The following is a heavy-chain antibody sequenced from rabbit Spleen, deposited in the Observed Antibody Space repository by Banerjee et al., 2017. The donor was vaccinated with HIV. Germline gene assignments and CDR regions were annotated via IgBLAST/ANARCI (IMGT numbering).Heavy chain of an antibody. Sequence: LVESGGGLVKPGASLTLTCTASGFSFSRSYDMCWVRQAPGKGLEWVACAYAGSSDSTYSATWAKGRFTISKTSSTTVTLQMTSLTAADTATYFCARDAGTSFSTYGMDLWGPGTLVPS. CDR1: GFSFSRSYD. V-gene: IGHV1S40*01. CDR2: AYAGSSDST. J-gene: IGHJ6*01. D-gene: IGHD8-1*01. CDR3: ARDAGTSFSTYGMDL.